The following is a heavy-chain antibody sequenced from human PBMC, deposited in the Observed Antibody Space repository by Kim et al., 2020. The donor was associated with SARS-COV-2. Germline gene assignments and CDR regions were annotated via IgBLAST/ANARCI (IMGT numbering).Heavy chain of an antibody. CDR3: ARGGDYSGPVDY. D-gene: IGHD6-25*01. J-gene: IGHJ4*02. Sequence: GGSLRLSCAASGFTFSSYAMHWVRQAPGKGLEWVAVISYDGSNKYYADSVKGRFTISRDNSKNTLYLQMNSLRAEDTAVYYCARGGDYSGPVDYWGQGTLVTVSS. CDR1: GFTFSSYA. CDR2: ISYDGSNK. V-gene: IGHV3-30*04.